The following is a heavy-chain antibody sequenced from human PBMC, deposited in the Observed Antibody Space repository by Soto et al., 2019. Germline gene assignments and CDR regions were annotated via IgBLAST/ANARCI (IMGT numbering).Heavy chain of an antibody. Sequence: QVQLVQSGAEVKKPGSSVKVSCKASGGTFSSYAISWVRQAPGQGLEWMGGIIPIFGTANYAQKFQGRVTITTDKSTTTAYIELSSLRSEDTAVYYCARVLGYSGSSYDAFDIWGQGTMVTVSS. CDR1: GGTFSSYA. CDR3: ARVLGYSGSSYDAFDI. D-gene: IGHD1-26*01. CDR2: IIPIFGTA. J-gene: IGHJ3*02. V-gene: IGHV1-69*06.